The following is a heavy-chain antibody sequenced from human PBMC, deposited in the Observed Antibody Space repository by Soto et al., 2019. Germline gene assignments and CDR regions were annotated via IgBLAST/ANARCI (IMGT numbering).Heavy chain of an antibody. CDR1: GGTFSSYA. CDR2: IIPIFGTA. J-gene: IGHJ4*02. D-gene: IGHD3-3*01. CDR3: ARRIRFLEWLLWDY. V-gene: IGHV1-69*13. Sequence: ASVKVSCKASGGTFSSYAISWVRQAPGQGLEWMGGIIPIFGTANYAQKFQGRVTITADESTSTAYMELSSLRSEDTAVYYCARRIRFLEWLLWDYWGQGTLVTVSS.